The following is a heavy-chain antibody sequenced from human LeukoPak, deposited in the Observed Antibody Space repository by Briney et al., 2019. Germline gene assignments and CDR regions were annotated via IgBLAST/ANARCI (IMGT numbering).Heavy chain of an antibody. CDR3: ARVGDTDAFDI. Sequence: GGSLRLSCAASGFTFSSYAMHWVRQAPGKGLEYVSAISRNGGSTYYANSVKGRFTISRDNSKNTLFLQMGSLRAEDMAVYYCARVGDTDAFDIWGQGTMVTVSS. J-gene: IGHJ3*02. CDR1: GFTFSSYA. D-gene: IGHD2-21*02. V-gene: IGHV3-64*01. CDR2: ISRNGGST.